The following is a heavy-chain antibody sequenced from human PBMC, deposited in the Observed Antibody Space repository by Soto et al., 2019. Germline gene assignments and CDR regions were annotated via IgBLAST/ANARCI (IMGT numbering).Heavy chain of an antibody. Sequence: SETLSLTCAAYDGSFSGYYWSWIRQPPGKGLEWIVEINHRGSTNHNPSLKSRVSIAVDTSKNQFSLKLSCVTAADAAVYYCARNVGGYEVWNGYTYFDYWGRGTLDTVSS. CDR2: INHRGST. V-gene: IGHV4-34*01. CDR1: DGSFSGYY. J-gene: IGHJ4*02. D-gene: IGHD3-3*01. CDR3: ARNVGGYEVWNGYTYFDY.